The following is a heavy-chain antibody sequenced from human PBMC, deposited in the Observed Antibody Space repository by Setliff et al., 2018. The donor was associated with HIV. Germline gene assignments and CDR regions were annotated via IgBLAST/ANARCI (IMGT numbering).Heavy chain of an antibody. D-gene: IGHD2-2*01. CDR1: GGSISSDNW. V-gene: IGHV4-4*02. J-gene: IGHJ6*01. CDR3: AKDQNPPYCSSTSCYDVGYYGMDV. Sequence: SETLSLTCAVSGGSISSDNWWTWVRQAPGKGLEWIGEIYHSEYTNYNPSLKSRVSMSVDKSKNQFSVKLTSVTAEDTAVYYCAKDQNPPYCSSTSCYDVGYYGMDVWG. CDR2: IYHSEYT.